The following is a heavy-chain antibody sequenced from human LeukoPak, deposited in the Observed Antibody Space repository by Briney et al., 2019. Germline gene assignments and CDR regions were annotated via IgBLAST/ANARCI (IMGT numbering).Heavy chain of an antibody. CDR2: ISAYNGNT. CDR3: AMVADDWYFDL. CDR1: GYTFTSYG. J-gene: IGHJ2*01. Sequence: ASVKVSCKASGYTFTSYGISWVRQAPGQGLEWMGWISAYNGNTNYAQKLQGRVTMTTDTSTSTAYMELRSLRSDDTTVYYCAMVADDWYFDLWGRGTLVTVSS. V-gene: IGHV1-18*01.